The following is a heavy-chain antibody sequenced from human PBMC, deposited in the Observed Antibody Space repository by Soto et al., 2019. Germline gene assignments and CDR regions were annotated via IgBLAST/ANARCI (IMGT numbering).Heavy chain of an antibody. CDR3: ARDLTYFDILTGYERYYGMDV. CDR1: GGSISSYY. D-gene: IGHD3-9*01. CDR2: IYYRGST. V-gene: IGHV4-59*01. Sequence: QVQLQESGPGLVKPSETLSLTCTVSGGSISSYYWSWIRQPPGKGLEWIGYIYYRGSTNHNPSLSSRVPRSADTSKNQFSLKPSSVTAADPAVYYCARDLTYFDILTGYERYYGMDVWGKGTTSTVSS. J-gene: IGHJ6*04.